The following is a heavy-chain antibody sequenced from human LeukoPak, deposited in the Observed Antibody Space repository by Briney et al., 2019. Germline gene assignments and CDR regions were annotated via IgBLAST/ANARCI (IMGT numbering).Heavy chain of an antibody. D-gene: IGHD5-12*01. CDR3: ATTGSSAYDGGTFDY. CDR2: INPSGGST. CDR1: GYTFTSYY. J-gene: IGHJ4*02. V-gene: IGHV1-46*04. Sequence: GASVKVSCKASGYTFTSYYMNWVRQAPGQGLEWMGMINPSGGSTNYAQKLQGRVTLSADESTSTAYMELSRLRSEDTAVYYCATTGSSAYDGGTFDYWGQGTLVTVSS.